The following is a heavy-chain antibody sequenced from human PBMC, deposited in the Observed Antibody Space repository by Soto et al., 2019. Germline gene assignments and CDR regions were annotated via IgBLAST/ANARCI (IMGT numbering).Heavy chain of an antibody. CDR3: ARDYGADAFDI. Sequence: SVKVSCKASGFTFTNSAVQWVRQARGQRLEWIGWIIVGNGNTKYAQKFQDRVTITRDISASTAYMELSSLRSEDTAVYYCARDYGADAFDIWGQGTMVTVSS. D-gene: IGHD4-17*01. CDR2: IIVGNGNT. J-gene: IGHJ3*02. V-gene: IGHV1-58*01. CDR1: GFTFTNSA.